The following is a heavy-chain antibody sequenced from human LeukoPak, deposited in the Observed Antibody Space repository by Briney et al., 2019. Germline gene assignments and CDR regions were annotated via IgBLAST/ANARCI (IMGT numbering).Heavy chain of an antibody. Sequence: ASVKVSCKASGYTFTSYDINWVRQATRQGLEWMGWMNPNSGNTGYAQKFQGRVTMTRNTSISTAYMELSSLRSEDTAVYYCARSPPLGYCSGGSCYDEYNWFDPWGQGTLVTVSS. CDR1: GYTFTSYD. J-gene: IGHJ5*02. CDR2: MNPNSGNT. CDR3: ARSPPLGYCSGGSCYDEYNWFDP. V-gene: IGHV1-8*01. D-gene: IGHD2-15*01.